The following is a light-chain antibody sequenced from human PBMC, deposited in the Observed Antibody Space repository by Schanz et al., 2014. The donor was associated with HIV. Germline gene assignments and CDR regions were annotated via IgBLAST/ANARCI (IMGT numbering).Light chain of an antibody. J-gene: IGKJ4*01. CDR3: QQANSFPLT. CDR2: DAS. CDR1: QSVPSSH. Sequence: EIVLTQSPATLSLSPGERATLSCRASQSVPSSHLAWYQQKPDQAPRLLIYDASNRATGIPARFSGSGSGTDFTLTISSLQPEDFATYYCQQANSFPLTFGGGTKVEIK. V-gene: IGKV3D-7*01.